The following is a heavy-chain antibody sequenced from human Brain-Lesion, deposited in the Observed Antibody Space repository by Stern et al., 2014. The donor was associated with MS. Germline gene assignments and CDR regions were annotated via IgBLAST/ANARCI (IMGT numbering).Heavy chain of an antibody. J-gene: IGHJ4*02. CDR1: GFTFDDYA. Sequence: EVQLVEAGGVVVQPGGSLRLSCAASGFTFDDYAMHWGRQAPGKGLEWVSLITWDGGSPSYTDSVKGRFSISRDNRKSFLYLQMNSLRPEDTALYYCAGGLGFWGRGTLVTVSS. V-gene: IGHV3-43D*03. CDR2: ITWDGGSP. CDR3: AGGLGF. D-gene: IGHD2-21*01.